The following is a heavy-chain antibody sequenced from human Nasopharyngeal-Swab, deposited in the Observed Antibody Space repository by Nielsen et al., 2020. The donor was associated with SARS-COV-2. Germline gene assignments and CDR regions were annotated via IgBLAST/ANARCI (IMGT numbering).Heavy chain of an antibody. CDR3: AKLAMVRGPLDAFDV. J-gene: IGHJ3*01. CDR1: GFTFSNYG. V-gene: IGHV3-30*18. Sequence: GESLKISCVASGFTFSNYGIHWVRQAPGKGLEWVAVVSYDGSVKNYADSVKGRFTISRDNSMNTLYLQMNSPRTEDTGLYYCAKLAMVRGPLDAFDVWGHGTLVTV. D-gene: IGHD3-10*01. CDR2: VSYDGSVK.